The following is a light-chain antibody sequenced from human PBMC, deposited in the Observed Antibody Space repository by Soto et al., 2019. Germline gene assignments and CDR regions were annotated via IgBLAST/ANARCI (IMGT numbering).Light chain of an antibody. CDR2: KAS. V-gene: IGKV1-5*03. CDR1: QCISSW. CDR3: QQYSVYSWT. J-gene: IGKJ1*01. Sequence: DIQMTQSPSTLSASVGDRVTITCRASQCISSWLAWYQQKPGEAPKLLIYKASSLDSGVSSRFSGSGSGTEFTLTISSLQPDDFAAYYCQQYSVYSWTFGQGTKVDIK.